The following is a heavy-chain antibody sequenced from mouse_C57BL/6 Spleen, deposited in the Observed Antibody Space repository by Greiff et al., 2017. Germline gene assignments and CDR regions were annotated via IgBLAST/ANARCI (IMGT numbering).Heavy chain of an antibody. D-gene: IGHD2-4*01. CDR2: IYPGDGDT. J-gene: IGHJ4*01. CDR1: GYAFSSSW. CDR3: YDYDYAMDY. V-gene: IGHV1-82*01. Sequence: QVQLQQSGPELVKPGASVKISCKASGYAFSSSWMNWVKQRPGKGLEWIGRIYPGDGDTNYNGKFKGKATLTADKSSSTAYMQLSSLTSEDSAVSFCYDYDYAMDYWGQGTSVTVSS.